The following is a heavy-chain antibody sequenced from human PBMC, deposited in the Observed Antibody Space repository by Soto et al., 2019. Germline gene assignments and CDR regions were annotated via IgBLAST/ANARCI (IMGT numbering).Heavy chain of an antibody. CDR3: ARLGRQWLVRGVDY. Sequence: QLQLQESGPGLVKPSETLSLTCTVSGGSISSISFYWGWIRQPPGKGLEWIGSIYYSGSTYYNPSLKSRVTISVDTSKNQFSLKLSSVTAADTAVYYCARLGRQWLVRGVDYWGQGTLVTVSS. CDR1: GGSISSISFY. D-gene: IGHD6-19*01. V-gene: IGHV4-39*01. J-gene: IGHJ4*02. CDR2: IYYSGST.